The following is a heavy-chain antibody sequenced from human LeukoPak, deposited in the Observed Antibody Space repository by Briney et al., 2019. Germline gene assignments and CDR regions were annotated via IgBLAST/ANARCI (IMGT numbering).Heavy chain of an antibody. D-gene: IGHD3-3*01. V-gene: IGHV3-23*01. CDR2: ISGSSDNI. Sequence: PGGSLRLSCAASGFTFGSYAMSWVRQAPGKGLEWVSSISGSSDNIYYADSVKGRFTISRDYSTNTLYLEMNSLTTEDTARYYCVYYTIYGVLRWFDPWGRGTLVTVSS. CDR1: GFTFGSYA. CDR3: VYYTIYGVLRWFDP. J-gene: IGHJ5*02.